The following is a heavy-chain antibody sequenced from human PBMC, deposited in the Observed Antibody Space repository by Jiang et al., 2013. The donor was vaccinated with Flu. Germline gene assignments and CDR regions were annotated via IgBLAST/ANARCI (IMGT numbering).Heavy chain of an antibody. J-gene: IGHJ4*02. CDR2: IDWDDDK. CDR1: GFSLSTSGMC. V-gene: IGHV2-70*11. D-gene: IGHD6-19*01. CDR3: AGGRYSSGWYVDFDY. Sequence: KPTQTLTLTCTFSGFSLSTSGMCVSWIRQPPGKALEWLARIDWDDDKYYSTSLKTRLTISKDTSKNQVVLTMTNMDPVDTATYYCAGGRYSSGWYVDFDYWGQGTLVTVSS.